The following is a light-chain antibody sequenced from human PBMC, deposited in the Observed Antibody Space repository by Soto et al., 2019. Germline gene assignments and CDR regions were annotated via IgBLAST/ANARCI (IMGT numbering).Light chain of an antibody. Sequence: AIQMTQSPSSLSASVGDRVTITCRASQGVRNDLGWYQQKNGKAPKLLIYAASTLQSGVPSRFSGSGSGTDFTLTINNLQPEDFATYYCLQDYSYPFTFGGGTKVEI. CDR1: QGVRND. CDR2: AAS. CDR3: LQDYSYPFT. J-gene: IGKJ4*01. V-gene: IGKV1-6*02.